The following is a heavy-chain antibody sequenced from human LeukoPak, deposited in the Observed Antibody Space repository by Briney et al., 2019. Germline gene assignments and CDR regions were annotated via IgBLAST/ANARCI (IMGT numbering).Heavy chain of an antibody. CDR1: GYTLTELS. D-gene: IGHD4-17*01. J-gene: IGHJ4*02. Sequence: ASVKVSCKVSGYTLTELSMHWVRQAPGKGLEWMGGFDPEDGETIYAQKFQGRVTMTEDTSTDTAYMELSSLRSEDTAVYYCATFNGDYVLFDNWGQGTLVTVSS. V-gene: IGHV1-24*01. CDR3: ATFNGDYVLFDN. CDR2: FDPEDGET.